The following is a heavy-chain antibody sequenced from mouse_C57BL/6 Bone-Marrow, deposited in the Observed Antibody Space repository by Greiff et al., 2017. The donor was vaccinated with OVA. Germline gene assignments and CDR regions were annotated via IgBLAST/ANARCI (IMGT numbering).Heavy chain of an antibody. D-gene: IGHD2-5*01. CDR3: ASPSTIVTPYYAMDY. J-gene: IGHJ4*01. CDR2: IWTGGGT. V-gene: IGHV2-9-1*01. Sequence: VQVVESGPGLVAPSQSLSITCTVSGFSLTSYAISWVRQPPGKGLEWLGVIWTGGGTNYNSALKSRLSISKDNSKSQVFLKMNSLQTDDTARYYCASPSTIVTPYYAMDYWGQGTSVTVSS. CDR1: GFSLTSYA.